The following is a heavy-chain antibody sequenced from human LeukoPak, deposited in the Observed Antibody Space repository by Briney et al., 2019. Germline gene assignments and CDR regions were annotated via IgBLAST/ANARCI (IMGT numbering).Heavy chain of an antibody. CDR2: IYYSGST. CDR1: GGSISSYY. J-gene: IGHJ4*02. V-gene: IGHV4-59*12. CDR3: ARGRPVFGVVTPFDY. D-gene: IGHD3-3*01. Sequence: SETLSLTCTVSGGSISSYYWSWIRQPPGKGLEWIGYIYYSGSTNYNPSLKSRVTISVDMSKNQFSLKLSSVTAADTAVYYCARGRPVFGVVTPFDYWGQGTLVAVSS.